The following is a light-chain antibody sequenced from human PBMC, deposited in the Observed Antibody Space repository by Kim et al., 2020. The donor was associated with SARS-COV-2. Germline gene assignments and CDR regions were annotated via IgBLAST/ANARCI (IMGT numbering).Light chain of an antibody. CDR2: GDD. Sequence: GETVTIPCPRSTGSIANNYIQWYQQRPGSAPTTVIYGDDRRPSGVPDRFSGSVDRSTNSASLTISGLKTEDEADYYCQSYDIFIQVFGGGTQLTVL. V-gene: IGLV6-57*03. CDR3: QSYDIFIQV. CDR1: TGSIANNY. J-gene: IGLJ3*02.